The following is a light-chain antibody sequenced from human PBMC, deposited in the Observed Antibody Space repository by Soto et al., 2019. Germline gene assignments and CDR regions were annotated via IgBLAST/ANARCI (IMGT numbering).Light chain of an antibody. CDR3: QQYGSSGT. V-gene: IGKV3-20*01. Sequence: EIVLTQSPGTLSLSPGERATLSCSASQSVSNNYLAWYQKKPGQAPRLLIYGASNRATGIPDRFSGSGSGTAFTRTISRLEPEGFAVYYCQQYGSSGTFGQGTKVEIK. J-gene: IGKJ1*01. CDR2: GAS. CDR1: QSVSNNY.